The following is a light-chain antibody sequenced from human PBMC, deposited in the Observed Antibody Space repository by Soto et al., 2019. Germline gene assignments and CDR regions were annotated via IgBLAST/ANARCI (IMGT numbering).Light chain of an antibody. J-gene: IGKJ5*01. V-gene: IGKV1-8*01. CDR3: QQSYGTPIT. CDR1: QGISSY. Sequence: AIRMTQSPSSLSASTGDRVTITCRASQGISSYLAWYQQKPGKAPKLLIYAASTLQSGVPSRLSGSGSGTDFTLTISCLQSEDSATYYCQQSYGTPITFGQGTRLEIK. CDR2: AAS.